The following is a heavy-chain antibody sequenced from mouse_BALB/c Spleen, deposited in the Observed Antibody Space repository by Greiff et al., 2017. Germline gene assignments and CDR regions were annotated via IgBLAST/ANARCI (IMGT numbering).Heavy chain of an antibody. CDR3: AKHRYYYAMDY. CDR2: IYPYNGGT. Sequence: VQLKQSGPELVKTGASVKISCKASGYSFTDYNMHWVKQSHGKSLEWIGYIYPYNGGTGYNQKFKSKATLTVDNSSSTAYMELRSLTSEDSAVYYCAKHRYYYAMDYWGQGTSVTGSS. CDR1: GYSFTDYN. J-gene: IGHJ4*01. V-gene: IGHV1S29*02.